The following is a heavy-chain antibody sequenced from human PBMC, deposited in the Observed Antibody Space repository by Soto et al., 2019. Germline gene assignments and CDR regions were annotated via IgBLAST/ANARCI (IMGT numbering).Heavy chain of an antibody. CDR1: ENTFSTYL. CDR3: AGPHDRAGLGT. J-gene: IGHJ5*02. CDR2: HNGYNGQT. V-gene: IGHV1-3*01. D-gene: IGHD1-1*01. Sequence: ASVKVSCKASENTFSTYLVHWVRQVHGQGLEWMGWHNGYNGQTEYSQKFQGRVTITRDTSAKTAYLELRSLTSEDTAVYYCAGPHDRAGLGTWGQGTLVTVSS.